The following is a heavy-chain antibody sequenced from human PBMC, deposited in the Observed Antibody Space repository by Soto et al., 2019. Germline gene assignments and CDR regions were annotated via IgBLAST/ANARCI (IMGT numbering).Heavy chain of an antibody. D-gene: IGHD3-3*01. CDR1: GFTFDDYT. CDR2: ISWNSRNK. V-gene: IGHV3-43*01. CDR3: AKEIGEWLPPDS. Sequence: EVQLVESGGVAVQPGGSLTLSCAASGFTFDDYTMHWVRQAPGKGLEWVSLISWNSRNKYYADSVKGRFTISRDNNENSLYLQMSSLRTEDTGMYYCAKEIGEWLPPDSWGQGTQVTVSS. J-gene: IGHJ4*02.